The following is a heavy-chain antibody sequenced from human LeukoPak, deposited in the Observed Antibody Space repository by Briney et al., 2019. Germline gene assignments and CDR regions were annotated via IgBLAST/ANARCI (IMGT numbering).Heavy chain of an antibody. CDR3: AKSRSGSANWALQIFDN. J-gene: IGHJ4*02. Sequence: GGSLRLSCAASGFTVSSNYMSWVRQAPGKGLEWVSIIHTGGTIYYADYVKGRFTISRDNSKNSLFVQMNSLRAEDTAVYFCAKSRSGSANWALQIFDNWGQGTLVTVSS. D-gene: IGHD1-1*01. CDR2: IHTGGTI. CDR1: GFTVSSNY. V-gene: IGHV3-53*01.